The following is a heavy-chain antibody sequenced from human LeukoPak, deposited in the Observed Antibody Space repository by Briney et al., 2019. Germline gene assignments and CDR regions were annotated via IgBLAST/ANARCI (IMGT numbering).Heavy chain of an antibody. D-gene: IGHD3-10*01. Sequence: GGSLRLSCAASGFTFSSYWMSWVRRAPGKGLEWVANIKQDGSEKYYVDSVKGRFTISRDNVKNSLYLQMNSLRAEDTAVYYCAREDYGSGSYDPDYWGQGTLVTVSS. CDR1: GFTFSSYW. J-gene: IGHJ4*02. CDR3: AREDYGSGSYDPDY. V-gene: IGHV3-7*01. CDR2: IKQDGSEK.